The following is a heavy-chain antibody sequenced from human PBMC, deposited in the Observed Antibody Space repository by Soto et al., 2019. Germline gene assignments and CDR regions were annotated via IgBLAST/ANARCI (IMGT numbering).Heavy chain of an antibody. Sequence: SVKVSCKASGGTFSSYAISWVRQAPGQGLEWMGGIIPIFGTANYAQKFQGRATITADESTSTAYMELSSLRSEDTAVYYYARDRFYYDILTGYYRRYYYYGMDVWGQGTTVTVSS. CDR2: IIPIFGTA. J-gene: IGHJ6*02. CDR3: ARDRFYYDILTGYYRRYYYYGMDV. D-gene: IGHD3-9*01. CDR1: GGTFSSYA. V-gene: IGHV1-69*13.